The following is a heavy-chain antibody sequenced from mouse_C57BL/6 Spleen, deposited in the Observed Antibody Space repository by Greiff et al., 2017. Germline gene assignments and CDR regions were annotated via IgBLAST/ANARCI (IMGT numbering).Heavy chain of an antibody. D-gene: IGHD1-1*01. CDR3: AYSYYYGSTWVAY. CDR1: GFSLTSYG. J-gene: IGHJ3*01. V-gene: IGHV2-9*01. CDR2: IWGGGST. Sequence: VQLVESGPGLVAPSPSLSITCTVSGFSLTSYGVDWVRQPPGKGLEWLGVIWGGGSTNYNSAHMSRLSISNDNSKSQVFLKMNSLQTDDTAMYYCAYSYYYGSTWVAYWGQGTMVTVSA.